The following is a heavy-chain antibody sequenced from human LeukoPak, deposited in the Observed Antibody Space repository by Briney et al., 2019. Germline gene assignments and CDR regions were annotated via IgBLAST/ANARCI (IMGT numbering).Heavy chain of an antibody. Sequence: PSQTLSLTCTVSGGSISSGDYYWSWIRQPPGKGLEWIGYVYYSGSTYYNPSLKSRVTISVDTSKNQFSLKLSSVTAADTAVYYCARLGYDSSGYLLPDGYYFDYWGQGTLVTVSS. V-gene: IGHV4-30-4*01. D-gene: IGHD3-22*01. CDR1: GGSISSGDYY. CDR2: VYYSGST. J-gene: IGHJ4*02. CDR3: ARLGYDSSGYLLPDGYYFDY.